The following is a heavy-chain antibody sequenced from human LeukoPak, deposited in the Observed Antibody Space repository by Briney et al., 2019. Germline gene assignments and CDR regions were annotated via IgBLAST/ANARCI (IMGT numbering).Heavy chain of an antibody. J-gene: IGHJ4*02. CDR3: VKGRCSGSSCYGGDY. CDR1: GFTFSSYE. D-gene: IGHD2-2*01. Sequence: PGGSLRLSCAASGFTFSSYEMNWVRQAPGKGLEWVSYISSSGSTIYYADSVKGRFTISRDNSKNTLYLQMSSLRAEDTAVYYCVKGRCSGSSCYGGDYWGQGTLVTVSS. V-gene: IGHV3-48*03. CDR2: ISSSGSTI.